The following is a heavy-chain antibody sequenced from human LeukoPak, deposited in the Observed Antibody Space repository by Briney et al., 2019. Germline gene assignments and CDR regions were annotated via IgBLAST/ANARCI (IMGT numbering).Heavy chain of an antibody. CDR3: ARNLRWVVAATGGFQNWFDP. CDR1: GVSISSYY. Sequence: PSETLSLTCTVSGVSISSYYWSWIRQPAGKGLEWIGRIYTSGSTNYNPSLKSRVTMSVDTSKNQFSLKLSSVTAADTAVYYCARNLRWVVAATGGFQNWFDPWGQGTLVTVSS. D-gene: IGHD2-15*01. J-gene: IGHJ5*02. CDR2: IYTSGST. V-gene: IGHV4-4*07.